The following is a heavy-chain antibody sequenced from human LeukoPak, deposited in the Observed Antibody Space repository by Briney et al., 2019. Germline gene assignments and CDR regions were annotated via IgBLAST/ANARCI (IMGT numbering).Heavy chain of an antibody. V-gene: IGHV3-48*02. D-gene: IGHD1-26*01. J-gene: IGHJ4*02. Sequence: GGSLRLSCAASGFTFSSYSMNWVRQAPGKGLEWVSHITASGTAMFYADSVKGRFIISRDNAKNSLYLQMNSLRDEDTAVYYCASSGSYRFDYWGQGTLVTVSS. CDR3: ASSGSYRFDY. CDR1: GFTFSSYS. CDR2: ITASGTAM.